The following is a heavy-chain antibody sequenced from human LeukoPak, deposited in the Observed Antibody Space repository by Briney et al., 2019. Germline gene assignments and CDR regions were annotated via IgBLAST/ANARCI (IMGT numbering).Heavy chain of an antibody. CDR3: ATDLTMVRGVTGYGMDV. Sequence: ASVKVSCKVSGYTLTELSMHWVRQAPGKGLEWMGCFDPEDGETIYAQKFQGRVTMTEDTSTDTAYMELSSLRSEDTAVYYCATDLTMVRGVTGYGMDVWGQGTTVTVSS. D-gene: IGHD3-10*01. J-gene: IGHJ6*02. CDR1: GYTLTELS. CDR2: FDPEDGET. V-gene: IGHV1-24*01.